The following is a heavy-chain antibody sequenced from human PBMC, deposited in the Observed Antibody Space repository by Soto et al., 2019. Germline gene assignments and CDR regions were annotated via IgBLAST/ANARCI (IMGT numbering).Heavy chain of an antibody. CDR3: ARLGYYDSSEHFDY. D-gene: IGHD3-22*01. Sequence: SETLSLTCAVYGGSFSGYYWSWIRQPPGKGLEWIGEINHSGSTNYNPSLKSRVTISVDTSKNQFSLKLSSVTAADTAVYYCARLGYYDSSEHFDYWGQGTLVTVSS. V-gene: IGHV4-34*01. CDR1: GGSFSGYY. CDR2: INHSGST. J-gene: IGHJ4*02.